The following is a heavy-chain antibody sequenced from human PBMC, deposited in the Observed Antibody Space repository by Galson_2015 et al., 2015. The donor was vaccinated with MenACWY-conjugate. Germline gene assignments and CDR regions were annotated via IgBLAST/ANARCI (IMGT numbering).Heavy chain of an antibody. CDR1: GFAFSDYL. V-gene: IGHV3-49*03. CDR3: TRAGHRYCSRTSCPVDH. J-gene: IGHJ4*02. CDR2: IQSKNYGANT. D-gene: IGHD2-2*01. Sequence: SLRLSCATSGFAFSDYLMGWFRQAPGKGLEWVGYIQSKNYGANTQYAASVKDRFTISRDDSRSIAYLQMNSLKTEDTAVYYCTRAGHRYCSRTSCPVDHWGQGTLVTVSS.